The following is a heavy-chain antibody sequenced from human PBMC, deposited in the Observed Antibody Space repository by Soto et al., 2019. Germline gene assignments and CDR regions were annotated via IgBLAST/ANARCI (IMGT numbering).Heavy chain of an antibody. Sequence: QVQLQESGPGLVKPSETLSLTCTVSGGSISSYYWSWIRQPPGKGLEWIGYIYYSGSTNYNPSLKSRVTTSVDTSKNQFSLKLSSVTAADTAVYYFARAAGGYDFCSGYNFDYWGQGTLVTVSS. CDR2: IYYSGST. J-gene: IGHJ4*02. D-gene: IGHD3-3*01. CDR3: ARAAGGYDFCSGYNFDY. V-gene: IGHV4-59*01. CDR1: GGSISSYY.